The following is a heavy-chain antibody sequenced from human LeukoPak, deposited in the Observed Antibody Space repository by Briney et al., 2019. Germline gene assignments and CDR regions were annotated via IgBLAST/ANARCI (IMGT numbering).Heavy chain of an antibody. V-gene: IGHV1-69*05. CDR3: ARPKGHYYGSGSYYDYYFDY. Sequence: ASVKVSCKASGGTFSSYAISWVRQAPGQGLEWMGGIIPIFGTANYAQKFQGRVTITTDESTSTACMELSSLRSEDTAVYYCARPKGHYYGSGSYYDYYFDYWGQGTLVTVSS. D-gene: IGHD3-10*01. J-gene: IGHJ4*02. CDR1: GGTFSSYA. CDR2: IIPIFGTA.